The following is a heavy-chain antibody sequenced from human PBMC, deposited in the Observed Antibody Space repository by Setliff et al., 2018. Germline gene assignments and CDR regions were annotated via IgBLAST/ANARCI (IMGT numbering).Heavy chain of an antibody. V-gene: IGHV1-69*05. J-gene: IGHJ6*03. CDR1: GGTFSSYG. D-gene: IGHD5-18*01. CDR2: AIPIFGST. CDR3: AREGVDTRSSTDYRYYMDV. Sequence: SVKVSCKASGGTFSSYGISWVRQAPGQGLEWMGGAIPIFGSTNYAQKFQDRVTIITDESTSTAYMELSSLRTEDTAVYYCAREGVDTRSSTDYRYYMDVWGKGTTVTV.